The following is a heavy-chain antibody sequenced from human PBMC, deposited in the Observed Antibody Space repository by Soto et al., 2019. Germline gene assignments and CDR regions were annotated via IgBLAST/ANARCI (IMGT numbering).Heavy chain of an antibody. CDR1: GFTFSSYD. CDR3: ARSKKWLQHTTTFDY. Sequence: GGSLRLSCAASGFTFSSYDMHWVRQATGKGLEWVSAIGTAGDTYYPGSVKGRFTISRENAKNSLYLQMNSLRAEDTAVYYCARSKKWLQHTTTFDYWGQGTLVTVSS. V-gene: IGHV3-13*01. J-gene: IGHJ4*02. CDR2: IGTAGDT. D-gene: IGHD5-12*01.